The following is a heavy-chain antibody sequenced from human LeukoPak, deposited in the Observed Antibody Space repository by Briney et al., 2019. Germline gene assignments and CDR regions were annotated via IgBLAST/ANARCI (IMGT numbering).Heavy chain of an antibody. CDR2: VNLQGST. CDR1: GGSITNTNY. CDR3: ARTRYSGGWFFDY. V-gene: IGHV4-4*02. J-gene: IGHJ4*02. Sequence: SETLSLTCGVSGGSITNTNYWTWVRQPPGKGLEWIGEVNLQGSTNYNPSLMGRVAIAADTSENHISLQLTSVTAADTAVYYCARTRYSGGWFFDYWGQGTLVTVSS. D-gene: IGHD6-19*01.